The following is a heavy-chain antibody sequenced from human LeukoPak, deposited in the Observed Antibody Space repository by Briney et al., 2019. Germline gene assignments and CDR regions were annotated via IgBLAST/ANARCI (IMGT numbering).Heavy chain of an antibody. Sequence: GGSLRLSCAASGFTFSDYNMNWVRQAPGKRLEWVSYITNGGSTIHHAESVKGRFTISRDNAKKTLYLQMNSLRAEDTAVYYCARSIGLTGGGVDVWGQGTTVTVSS. CDR2: ITNGGSTI. D-gene: IGHD3-9*01. V-gene: IGHV3-11*01. CDR3: ARSIGLTGGGVDV. CDR1: GFTFSDYN. J-gene: IGHJ6*02.